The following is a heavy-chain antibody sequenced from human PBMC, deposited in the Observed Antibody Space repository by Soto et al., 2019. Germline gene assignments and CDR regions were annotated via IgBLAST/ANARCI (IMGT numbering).Heavy chain of an antibody. V-gene: IGHV3-23*01. CDR2: ISGPGGST. CDR3: ARDERIAVAGTDT. J-gene: IGHJ5*02. Sequence: EVHLLESGGGLVQPGGSLRLSCAASGFTFSNYAMTWVRQAAGKGLEWVSSISGPGGSTYHADSVQGRFTISRDNSKNTLFLQMHSLRAEDTALYYCARDERIAVAGTDTWGQGILVTVTS. CDR1: GFTFSNYA. D-gene: IGHD6-19*01.